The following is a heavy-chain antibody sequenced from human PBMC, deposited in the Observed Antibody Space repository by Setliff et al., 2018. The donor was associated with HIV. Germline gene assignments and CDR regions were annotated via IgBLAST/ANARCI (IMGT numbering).Heavy chain of an antibody. V-gene: IGHV5-10-1*01. CDR2: IDPSDSYT. CDR3: ASHDYYDSSVYYYRFDY. D-gene: IGHD3-22*01. CDR1: GYSFTSYW. Sequence: PGESLKISCQGSGYSFTSYWINWVRQMPGKGLEWMGRIDPSDSYTNYNPSFQGHVTISADKSISTAYLQWSSLKASDTAMYYCASHDYYDSSVYYYRFDYWGQGTLVTSPQ. J-gene: IGHJ4*02.